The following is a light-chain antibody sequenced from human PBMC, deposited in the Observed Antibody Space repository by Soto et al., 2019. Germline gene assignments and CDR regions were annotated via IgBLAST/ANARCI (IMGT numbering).Light chain of an antibody. CDR1: FLANTY. V-gene: IGLV3-27*01. CDR3: YSAPDNSRRV. J-gene: IGLJ3*02. Sequence: SYELTQPSSVSVSPGQTARITCSGDFLANTYSRWFQKKPGQAPVLLIYKDSERPSGIPERFSGSNSGTTVTLTITGAQFEDEADYYCYSAPDNSRRVFGGGTKLTVL. CDR2: KDS.